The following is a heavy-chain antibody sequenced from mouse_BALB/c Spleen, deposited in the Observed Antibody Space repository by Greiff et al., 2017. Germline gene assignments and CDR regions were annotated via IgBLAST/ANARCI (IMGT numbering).Heavy chain of an antibody. CDR2: INPYNGAT. V-gene: IGHV1-26*01. D-gene: IGHD4-1*01. Sequence: EVQLHQSGPELVKPGASVKISCKASGYSFTGYYMHWVKQSHVKSLEWIGRINPYNGATSYNQNFKDKASLTVDKSSSTAYMELHSLTSEDSAVYYCARDGTGYFDYWGQGTTLTVSA. CDR3: ARDGTGYFDY. CDR1: GYSFTGYY. J-gene: IGHJ2*01.